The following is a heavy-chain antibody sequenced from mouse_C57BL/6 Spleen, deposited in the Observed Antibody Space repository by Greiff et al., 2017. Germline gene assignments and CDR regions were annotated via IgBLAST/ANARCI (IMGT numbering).Heavy chain of an antibody. CDR3: ARSTAQARCFDY. V-gene: IGHV1-7*01. D-gene: IGHD3-2*02. CDR2: INPSSGYT. J-gene: IGHJ2*01. CDR1: GYTFTSYW. Sequence: QVTLKESGAELAKPGASVKLSCKASGYTFTSYWMHWVKQRPGQGLEWIGYINPSSGYTKYNQKFKDKATLTADKSSSTAYMQLSSLTYEDAAVYYCARSTAQARCFDYWGQGTTLTVSS.